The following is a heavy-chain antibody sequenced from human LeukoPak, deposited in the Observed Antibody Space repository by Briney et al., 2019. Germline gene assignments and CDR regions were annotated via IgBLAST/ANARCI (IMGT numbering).Heavy chain of an antibody. CDR2: AFHSGNT. J-gene: IGHJ4*02. Sequence: SQTLSLTCAVSGGSISSGDYSWSWIRQPPGKGLEWIGYAFHSGNTYYNPSLKSRVTISVDRSKNQFSLKLSSVTAADTAVYYCARAKAYGSGSYYEFDYWGQGTLVTVSS. CDR3: ARAKAYGSGSYYEFDY. CDR1: GGSISSGDYS. D-gene: IGHD3-10*01. V-gene: IGHV4-30-2*01.